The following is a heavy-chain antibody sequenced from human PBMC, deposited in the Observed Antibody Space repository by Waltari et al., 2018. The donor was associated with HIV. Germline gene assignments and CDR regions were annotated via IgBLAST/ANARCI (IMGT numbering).Heavy chain of an antibody. CDR3: TADPRLSRYFDP. Sequence: EVQLVESGGGVVKPGGCLRLSCAAYGLKVRNVWLRWFRTSPGKGLEWFGRMKSQSDGGTIDSAAPVTDRFILSRDDLKHTLYLHMNGLESEDPAVYYCTADPRLSRYFDPWGQGTLVTVSS. D-gene: IGHD6-25*01. CDR2: MKSQSDGGTI. J-gene: IGHJ5*02. CDR1: GLKVRNVW. V-gene: IGHV3-15*01.